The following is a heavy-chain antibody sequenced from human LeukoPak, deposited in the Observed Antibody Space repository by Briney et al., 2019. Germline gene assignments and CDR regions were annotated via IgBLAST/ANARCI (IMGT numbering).Heavy chain of an antibody. CDR2: ISAYNGET. CDR1: GFTFTSYG. Sequence: GASVQVSCKASGFTFTSYGFSWVRQAPGQGIEWMGWISAYNGETKYAQKFQGRVTMTRNTSISTAYMELSSLRSEDTAVYYCATGAMIVADDAFDIWGQGTMVTVSS. V-gene: IGHV1-18*01. J-gene: IGHJ3*02. CDR3: ATGAMIVADDAFDI. D-gene: IGHD3-22*01.